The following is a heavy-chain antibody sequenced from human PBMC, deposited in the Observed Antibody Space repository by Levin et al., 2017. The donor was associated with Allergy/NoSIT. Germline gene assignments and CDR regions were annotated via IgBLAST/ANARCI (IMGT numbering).Heavy chain of an antibody. V-gene: IGHV3-30-3*01. J-gene: IGHJ4*02. Sequence: LTCAASGFTFSSYAMHWVRQAPGKGLAWVAVISYDGSNKYYADSVKGRFTISRDNSKNTLYLQMNSLRAEDTAVYYCARDHGGTYYYGSGSYLFVYWGQGTLVTVSS. D-gene: IGHD3-10*01. CDR3: ARDHGGTYYYGSGSYLFVY. CDR1: GFTFSSYA. CDR2: ISYDGSNK.